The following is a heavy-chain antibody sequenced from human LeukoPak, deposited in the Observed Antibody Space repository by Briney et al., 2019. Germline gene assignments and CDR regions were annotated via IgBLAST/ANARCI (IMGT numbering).Heavy chain of an antibody. J-gene: IGHJ4*02. CDR2: IYPGDSDT. V-gene: IGHV5-51*01. D-gene: IGHD2-15*01. CDR1: GYSFTSQW. CDR3: ARPGYRSGGSCYHFDY. Sequence: GESLKISCKGSGYSFTSQWIAWVRQMPGKGLEWMGIIYPGDSDTRYSPSFQGHVTISADKSITTAYLQWSSLKASDSAMYYCARPGYRSGGSCYHFDYWGQGTLVTVSS.